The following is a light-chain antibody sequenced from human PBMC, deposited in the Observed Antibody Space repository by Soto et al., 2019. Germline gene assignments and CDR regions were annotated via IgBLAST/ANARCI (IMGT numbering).Light chain of an antibody. CDR3: QHYNSYSEA. CDR1: QTISSW. Sequence: DIQMAQSPSTLSGSVGDRVTITCGASQTISSWLAWYQQKPGKAPKLLIYKASTLKSGVTSRFSGSGSGTEFTITISSLQPDDFATYYCQHYNSYSEAVGQGTKVDIK. CDR2: KAS. V-gene: IGKV1-5*03. J-gene: IGKJ1*01.